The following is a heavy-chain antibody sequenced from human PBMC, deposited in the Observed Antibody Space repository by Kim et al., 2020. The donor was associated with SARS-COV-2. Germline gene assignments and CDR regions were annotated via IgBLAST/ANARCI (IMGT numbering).Heavy chain of an antibody. J-gene: IGHJ4*02. Sequence: SADSVKGRFTISRANAKNSLYLQMNSLRAEDTALYYCAKDDSPTAMGPPNWGQGTLVTVSS. V-gene: IGHV3-9*01. D-gene: IGHD5-18*01. CDR3: AKDDSPTAMGPPN.